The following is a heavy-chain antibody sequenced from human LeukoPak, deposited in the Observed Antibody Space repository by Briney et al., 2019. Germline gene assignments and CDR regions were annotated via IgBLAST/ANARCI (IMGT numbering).Heavy chain of an antibody. J-gene: IGHJ4*02. CDR1: GYTFTSYD. CDR2: INPNSGGT. Sequence: ASVKVSCKASGYTFTSYDINWVRQAPGQGLEWMGRINPNSGGTNYAQKFQGRVTMTSDSSISTAYMELSSLRSEDTAIYYCVRTPPNWGFDYWGQGTLVTVSS. V-gene: IGHV1-8*01. D-gene: IGHD7-27*01. CDR3: VRTPPNWGFDY.